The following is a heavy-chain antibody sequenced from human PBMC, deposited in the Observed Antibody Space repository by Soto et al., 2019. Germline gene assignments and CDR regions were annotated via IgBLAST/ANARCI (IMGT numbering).Heavy chain of an antibody. CDR2: IKQDGSEK. Sequence: EVQLVESGGGLVQPGGSLRLSCAASGFTFSSYWMSWVRQAPGKGLEWVANIKQDGSEKYYVDSVKGRFTISRDNAKNSLYLQMNSLRAEDTAVYYCARGVGQLVQLFFDYWGQGTLVTVSS. D-gene: IGHD6-6*01. CDR3: ARGVGQLVQLFFDY. J-gene: IGHJ4*02. V-gene: IGHV3-7*01. CDR1: GFTFSSYW.